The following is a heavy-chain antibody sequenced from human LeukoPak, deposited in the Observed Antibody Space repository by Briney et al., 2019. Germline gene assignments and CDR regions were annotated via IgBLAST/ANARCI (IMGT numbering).Heavy chain of an antibody. J-gene: IGHJ4*02. CDR3: ARQSRDGSKTRGYYFDH. Sequence: GESLKISCQASGYIFTDYWIGRLRQMPGKGLESMGIIYPADSDTAYSPFFQGQVTISADKSISTVYLQWSSLKASDTAMYYCARQSRDGSKTRGYYFDHWGQGTLVTVSS. CDR2: IYPADSDT. CDR1: GYIFTDYW. D-gene: IGHD3-10*01. V-gene: IGHV5-51*01.